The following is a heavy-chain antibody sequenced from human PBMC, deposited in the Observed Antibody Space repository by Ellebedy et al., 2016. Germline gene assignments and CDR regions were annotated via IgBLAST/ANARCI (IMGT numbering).Heavy chain of an antibody. D-gene: IGHD1-26*01. CDR3: ARRESDGSGSYQGGGFDY. J-gene: IGHJ4*02. CDR1: GYSFTSYW. CDR2: IYPGDSDT. V-gene: IGHV5-51*01. Sequence: GESLKISXKGSGYSFTSYWIGWVRQMPGKGLEWMGIIYPGDSDTRYSPSFQGQVTISADKSISTAYLQWSSLKASDTAMYYCARRESDGSGSYQGGGFDYWGQGTLVTVSS.